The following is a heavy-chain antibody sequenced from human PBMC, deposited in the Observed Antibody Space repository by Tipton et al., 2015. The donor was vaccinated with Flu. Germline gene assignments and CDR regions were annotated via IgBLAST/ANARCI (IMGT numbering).Heavy chain of an antibody. CDR1: GYSIRSSNYY. CDR3: ARRDYSNYVSEPKTWFDP. V-gene: IGHV4-38-2*01. CDR2: IFLSGNP. J-gene: IGHJ5*02. Sequence: TLSLTCAVSGYSIRSSNYYWGWIRQPPGKGLEWIGNIFLSGNPYSNPSLKSRVTISIDTSKNQFSLKLSSVTAADTAVYYCARRDYSNYVSEPKTWFDPWGQGALVTVSS. D-gene: IGHD4-11*01.